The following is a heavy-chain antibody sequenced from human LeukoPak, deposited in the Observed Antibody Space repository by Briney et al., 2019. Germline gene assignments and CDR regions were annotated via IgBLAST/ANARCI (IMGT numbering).Heavy chain of an antibody. J-gene: IGHJ6*03. CDR3: AKDLELRTLYYYMDV. D-gene: IGHD1-26*01. V-gene: IGHV3-30*04. Sequence: GGSLRLSCAASVFTFSSYAMHWVRQAPGKGLEWVATISYNGSNKYYADSVKGRFTISRDNSKNTQYLQMNSLRAEDTAVYYCAKDLELRTLYYYMDVRGKRTTGTVSS. CDR1: VFTFSSYA. CDR2: ISYNGSNK.